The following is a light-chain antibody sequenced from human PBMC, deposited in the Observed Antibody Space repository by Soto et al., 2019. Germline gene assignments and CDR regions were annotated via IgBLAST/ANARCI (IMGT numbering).Light chain of an antibody. CDR2: DTS. CDR3: QRFDSVPLT. Sequence: DVQMTQSPSSLSASVGDRVTITCQASHDIGTYLNWYQHKPGKAPKLLIFDTSHLATGVPARFSGGGSDTYFTFTITNLQPEDFAVYYCQRFDSVPLTFGGGTHVEI. J-gene: IGKJ4*01. CDR1: HDIGTY. V-gene: IGKV1-33*01.